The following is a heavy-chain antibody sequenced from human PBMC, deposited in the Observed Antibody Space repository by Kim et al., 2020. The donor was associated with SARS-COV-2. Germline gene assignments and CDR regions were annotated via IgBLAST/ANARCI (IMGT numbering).Heavy chain of an antibody. CDR2: ISYDGSNK. CDR1: GFTFSSYG. J-gene: IGHJ6*03. Sequence: GGSLRLSCAASGFTFSSYGMHWVRQAPGKGLEWVAVISYDGSNKYYADSVKGRFTISRDNSKNTLYLQMNSLRAEDTAVYYCAKEYLYNWNYSKQSPYYYYMDVWGKGTTVTVSS. D-gene: IGHD1-7*01. V-gene: IGHV3-30*18. CDR3: AKEYLYNWNYSKQSPYYYYMDV.